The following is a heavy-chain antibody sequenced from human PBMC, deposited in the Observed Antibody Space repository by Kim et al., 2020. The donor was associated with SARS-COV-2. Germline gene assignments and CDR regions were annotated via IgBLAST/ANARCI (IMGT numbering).Heavy chain of an antibody. J-gene: IGHJ6*02. D-gene: IGHD1-26*01. CDR1: GYTFTSYY. V-gene: IGHV1-46*01. CDR2: INPSGGST. Sequence: ASVKVSCKASGYTFTSYYMHWVRQAPGQGLEWMGIINPSGGSTSYAQKFQGRVTMTRDTSTSTVYMELSSLRSEDTAVYYCARDGPYSGSSITTYYYYYGMDVWGQVTTVTVS. CDR3: ARDGPYSGSSITTYYYYYGMDV.